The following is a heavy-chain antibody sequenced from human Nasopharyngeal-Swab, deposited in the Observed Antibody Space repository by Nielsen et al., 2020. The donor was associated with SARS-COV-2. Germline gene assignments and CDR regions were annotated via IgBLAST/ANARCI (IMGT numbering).Heavy chain of an antibody. D-gene: IGHD5-18*01. V-gene: IGHV3-48*02. Sequence: WIRQPPGKGPEWVSYISSSSSTIYYADSVKGRFTISRDNAKNSLYLQMNSLRDEDTAVYYCARRDTAMVLTDYWGQGTLVTVSS. CDR2: ISSSSSTI. CDR3: ARRDTAMVLTDY. J-gene: IGHJ4*02.